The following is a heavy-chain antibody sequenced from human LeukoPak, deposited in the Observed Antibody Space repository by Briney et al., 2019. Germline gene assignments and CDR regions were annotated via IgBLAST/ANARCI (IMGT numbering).Heavy chain of an antibody. Sequence: SETLSLTCTVSGGSISSYYWSWIRQPPGKGLEWIGYIYTSGSTDYNPSLKSRVTMSVDTSKNQFSLKLSSVTAADTAVYYCARGISSWNTFDYWGQGTLVTVSS. CDR2: IYTSGST. V-gene: IGHV4-4*08. CDR3: ARGISSWNTFDY. CDR1: GGSISSYY. J-gene: IGHJ4*02. D-gene: IGHD6-13*01.